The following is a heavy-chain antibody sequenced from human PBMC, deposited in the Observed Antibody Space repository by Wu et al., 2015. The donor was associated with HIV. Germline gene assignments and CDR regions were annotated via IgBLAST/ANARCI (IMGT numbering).Heavy chain of an antibody. J-gene: IGHJ3*02. D-gene: IGHD4-17*01. Sequence: QVQLQESGPGLVKPSETLSLTCTVSGGSISSYYWSWIRQPAGKGLEWIGRIYTGGNTDYNPSLKSRVTMSVDTSKNQVSLKLSSVTAADTAVYYCARLYGDYSDAFDIWGQGTMVTVSS. CDR1: GGSISSYY. CDR3: ARLYGDYSDAFDI. V-gene: IGHV4-4*07. CDR2: IYTGGNT.